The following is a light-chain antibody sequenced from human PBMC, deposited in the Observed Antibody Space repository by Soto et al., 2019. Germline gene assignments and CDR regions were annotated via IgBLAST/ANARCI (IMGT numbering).Light chain of an antibody. CDR2: AAS. J-gene: IGKJ1*01. CDR1: QTVGSNY. V-gene: IGKV3-20*01. Sequence: EIVLTQSPGTLSLSPGERVTLSCRASQTVGSNYLAWYQQKPGQAPRLLVSAASSRATGIPDRFSGSGSGTDFTLSISRVEPEDFAVYYCQQYASSPRTVGQGTKVDIK. CDR3: QQYASSPRT.